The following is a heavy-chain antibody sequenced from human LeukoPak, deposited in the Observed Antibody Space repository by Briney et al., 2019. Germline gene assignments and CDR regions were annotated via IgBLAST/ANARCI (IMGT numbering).Heavy chain of an antibody. CDR2: INHSGST. CDR1: GGSISGYY. D-gene: IGHD6-13*01. CDR3: ARGQQLVPPKYYYYGMDV. V-gene: IGHV4-34*01. Sequence: PSETLSLTCTVSGGSISGYYWSWIRQPPGKGLEWIGEINHSGSTNYNPSLKSRVTISVDTSKNQFSLKLSSVTAADTAVYYCARGQQLVPPKYYYYGMDVWGQGTTVTVSS. J-gene: IGHJ6*02.